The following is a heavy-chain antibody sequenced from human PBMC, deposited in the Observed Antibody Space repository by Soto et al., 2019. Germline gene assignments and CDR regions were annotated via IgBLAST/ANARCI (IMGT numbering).Heavy chain of an antibody. CDR1: GFTFSSYG. Sequence: QVQLVESGGGVVQPGRSLRLSCAASGFTFSSYGMHWVRQAPGKGLEWVAVISYDGSNKYYADSVKGRFTISRDNSKNTLYLQMNSLRAEDTAVYYCAQSLGYNAALDYWGQGTLVTVSS. V-gene: IGHV3-30*03. CDR2: ISYDGSNK. J-gene: IGHJ4*02. D-gene: IGHD3-10*01. CDR3: AQSLGYNAALDY.